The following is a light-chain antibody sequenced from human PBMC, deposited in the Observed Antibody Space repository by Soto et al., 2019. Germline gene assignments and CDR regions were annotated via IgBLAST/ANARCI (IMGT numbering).Light chain of an antibody. CDR3: QQYDNWPPFT. CDR2: GAS. CDR1: HSVTTI. V-gene: IGKV3-15*01. Sequence: EIVLTQSPDTLSLSPGERATLSCRASHSVTTILAWYQQKTGQPPRLLISGASRRATGIPARFSGSGSGTDFTLIISSLQSEDFAVYYCQQYDNWPPFTFGPGTKVDTK. J-gene: IGKJ3*01.